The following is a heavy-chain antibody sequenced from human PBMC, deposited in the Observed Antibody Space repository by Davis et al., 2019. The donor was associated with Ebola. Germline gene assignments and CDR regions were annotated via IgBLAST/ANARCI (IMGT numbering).Heavy chain of an antibody. J-gene: IGHJ4*02. V-gene: IGHV4-34*01. D-gene: IGHD3-10*01. Sequence: MPSETLSLTCALHGGPFRGYYWSWIRQPPGKGLEWIGEINHSGSTNYSPSLKSRVTISLDTSKNQISLRLSSVTATDTAVYYCASGGTDYWGQGTLVTVSS. CDR3: ASGGTDY. CDR2: INHSGST. CDR1: GGPFRGYY.